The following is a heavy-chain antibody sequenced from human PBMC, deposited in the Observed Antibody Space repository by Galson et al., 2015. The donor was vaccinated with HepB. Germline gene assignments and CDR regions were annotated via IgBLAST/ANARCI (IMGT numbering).Heavy chain of an antibody. CDR1: GYTFTSYY. CDR3: ARSQADLTIFGVVNQLAPDY. D-gene: IGHD3-3*01. V-gene: IGHV1-46*01. CDR2: INPSGGST. Sequence: QSGAEVKKPGASVKVSCKASGYTFTSYYMHWVRQAPGQGLEWMGIINPSGGSTSYAQKFQGRVTMTRDTSTSTVYMELSSLRSEDTAVYYCARSQADLTIFGVVNQLAPDYWGQGTLVTVSS. J-gene: IGHJ4*02.